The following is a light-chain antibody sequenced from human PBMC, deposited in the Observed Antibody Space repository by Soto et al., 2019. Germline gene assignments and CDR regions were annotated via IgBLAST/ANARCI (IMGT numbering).Light chain of an antibody. J-gene: IGKJ3*01. CDR2: DAS. CDR3: QQRSDGFT. V-gene: IGKV3-11*01. Sequence: EIVLTQSPATLSLSPGERATLSCRASQSVSSYLAWYQQRPGQAPRLLIYDASNRATGIPARFSGSGSGTDFTLTISSLEPEDCAVYYCQQRSDGFTFGPGTKVDS. CDR1: QSVSSY.